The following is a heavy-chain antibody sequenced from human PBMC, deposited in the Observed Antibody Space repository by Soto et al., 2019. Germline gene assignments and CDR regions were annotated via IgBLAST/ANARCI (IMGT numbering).Heavy chain of an antibody. CDR3: ARGYCSGGSCYSGNWFDP. CDR2: MNPNSGNT. D-gene: IGHD2-15*01. Sequence: ASVKVSCKASGYTFTSYDINWVRQATGQGLEWMGWMNPNSGNTGYAQKFQGRVTMTRNTSISTAYMELSNLRSEDTAVYYCARGYCSGGSCYSGNWFDPWGQGTLATVSS. V-gene: IGHV1-8*01. CDR1: GYTFTSYD. J-gene: IGHJ5*02.